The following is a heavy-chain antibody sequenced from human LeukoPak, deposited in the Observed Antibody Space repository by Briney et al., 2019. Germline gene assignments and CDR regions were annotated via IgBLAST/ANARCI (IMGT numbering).Heavy chain of an antibody. Sequence: SETLSLTCTVSGGSISSSFYYWAWIRQPPGKGLEWIGSIYYTGSTYYNPSLKSRVTISVDTSKNQFSLKLSSVTAADTAVYYCATLYRSDSSDWGRGTLVTVSS. V-gene: IGHV4-39*01. J-gene: IGHJ4*02. CDR3: ATLYRSDSSD. D-gene: IGHD3-22*01. CDR2: IYYTGST. CDR1: GGSISSSFYY.